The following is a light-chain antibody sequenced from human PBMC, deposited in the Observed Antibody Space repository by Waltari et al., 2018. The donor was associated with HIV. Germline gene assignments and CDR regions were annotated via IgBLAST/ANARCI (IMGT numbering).Light chain of an antibody. V-gene: IGKV1-8*01. J-gene: IGKJ4*01. CDR1: QGISSY. CDR3: QQYYSYPLT. Sequence: AIRMTLSPSSFSASTGDRVTITCRASQGISSYLAWYQQKPGKAPKLLIYAASTLQSGVPSRFSGSGSGTDFTLTISCLQSEDFATYYCQQYYSYPLTIGGGTKVEIK. CDR2: AAS.